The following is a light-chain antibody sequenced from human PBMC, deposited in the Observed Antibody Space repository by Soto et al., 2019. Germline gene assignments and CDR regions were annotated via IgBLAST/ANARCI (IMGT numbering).Light chain of an antibody. Sequence: NVLTISPSALSLSPGERASLSCRASQSVSSSLAWYQQKPGQAPRLLIYGASNGAAGIPARFSGTGSGTDFTLTISSLEPEDFAVYYCQQRYNLPLTFGGGTKVDI. CDR3: QQRYNLPLT. CDR1: QSVSSS. CDR2: GAS. J-gene: IGKJ4*01. V-gene: IGKV3-11*01.